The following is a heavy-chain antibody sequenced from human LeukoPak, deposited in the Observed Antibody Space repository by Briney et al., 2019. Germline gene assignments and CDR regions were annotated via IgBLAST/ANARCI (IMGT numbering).Heavy chain of an antibody. CDR2: ISSSGSTI. V-gene: IGHV3-48*03. D-gene: IGHD6-13*01. CDR3: VKRQLVPDAFDI. CDR1: GFNFSCYE. Sequence: GSLGLFCATSGFNFSCYEIKWVRQAPGKGLEWVSYISSSGSTIYYADSVKGRFTISRDNAKNSLYLQMNSLRAEDTAVYYCVKRQLVPDAFDIWGQGTMVTVSS. J-gene: IGHJ3*02.